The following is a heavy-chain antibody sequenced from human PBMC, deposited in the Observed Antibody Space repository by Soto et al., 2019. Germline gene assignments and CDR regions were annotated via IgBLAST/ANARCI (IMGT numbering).Heavy chain of an antibody. CDR3: ARTTWGYGEPLDS. D-gene: IGHD4-17*01. Sequence: EVQLLESGGGLVQPGGSLRLSCAASGFTFSSYAMSWVRQAPGKGLEWVSAISGSGGSTYYTDSLRGRFTISRDNAKKSLFLQMNSLRSEDTAFYFCARTTWGYGEPLDSWGQGTLVTVSS. J-gene: IGHJ4*02. CDR2: ISGSGGST. CDR1: GFTFSSYA. V-gene: IGHV3-23*01.